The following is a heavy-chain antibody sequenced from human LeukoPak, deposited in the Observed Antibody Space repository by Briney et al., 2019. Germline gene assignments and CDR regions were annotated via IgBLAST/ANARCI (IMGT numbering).Heavy chain of an antibody. CDR2: ISYDGSNK. CDR3: ARGGQWLVSNLDY. D-gene: IGHD6-19*01. J-gene: IGHJ4*02. Sequence: PGRSLRLSCAASGFTFSSYAMHWVRQAPGKGLEWVAVISYDGSNKYYADSVKGRFTISRDNSKNTLYLQMNSLRAEDTAVYYCARGGQWLVSNLDYWGQGTLVTVSS. V-gene: IGHV3-30-3*01. CDR1: GFTFSSYA.